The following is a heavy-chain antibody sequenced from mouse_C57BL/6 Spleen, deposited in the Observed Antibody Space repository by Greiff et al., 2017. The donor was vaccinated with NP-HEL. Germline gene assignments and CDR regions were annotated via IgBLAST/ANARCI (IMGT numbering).Heavy chain of an antibody. CDR2: INPNNGGT. CDR1: GYTFTDYN. Sequence: EVKLQESGPELVKPGASVKIPCKASGYTFTDYNMDWVKQSHGKSLEWIGDINPNNGGTIYNQKFKGKATLTVDKSSSTAYMELRSLTHEDTAVYYCARLSSSFYYFDYWGQGTTLTVSS. J-gene: IGHJ2*01. CDR3: ARLSSSFYYFDY. V-gene: IGHV1-18*01. D-gene: IGHD1-1*01.